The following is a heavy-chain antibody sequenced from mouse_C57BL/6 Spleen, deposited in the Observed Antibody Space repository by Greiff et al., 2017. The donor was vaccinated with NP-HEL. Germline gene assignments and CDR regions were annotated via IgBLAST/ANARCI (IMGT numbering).Heavy chain of an antibody. V-gene: IGHV1-81*01. J-gene: IGHJ3*01. Sequence: VQLQQSGAELARPGASVKLSCKASGYTFTSYGISWVKQRTGQGLEWIGEIYPRSGNTYYNEKFKGKATLTADKSSSTAYMELRSLTSEDSAVYFCARRGGYEGFAYWGQGTLVTVSA. D-gene: IGHD2-2*01. CDR3: ARRGGYEGFAY. CDR1: GYTFTSYG. CDR2: IYPRSGNT.